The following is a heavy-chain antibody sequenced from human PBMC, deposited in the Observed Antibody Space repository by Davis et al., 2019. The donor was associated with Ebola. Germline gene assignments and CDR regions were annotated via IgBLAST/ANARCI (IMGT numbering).Heavy chain of an antibody. V-gene: IGHV1-69*06. CDR2: IIPIFGTA. CDR1: GGTFSSYA. J-gene: IGHJ6*02. CDR3: TGGQGVTYYYGMDV. D-gene: IGHD2-8*02. Sequence: SVKVSCKASGGTFSSYAISWVRQAPGQGLEWMGGIIPIFGTANYAQKFQGRVTITADKSTSTAYMELSSLRSEDTAVYYCTGGQGVTYYYGMDVWGQGTTVTVSS.